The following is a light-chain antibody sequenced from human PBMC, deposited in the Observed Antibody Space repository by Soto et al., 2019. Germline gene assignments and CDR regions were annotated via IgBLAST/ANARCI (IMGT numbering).Light chain of an antibody. CDR3: QQSGSSPRT. CDR2: SAS. V-gene: IGKV3-20*01. J-gene: IGKJ1*01. CDR1: QSVSSNY. Sequence: EIVLTQSPGTLSLSPGERATLSCRASQSVSSNYLAWYQQKPGQAPRLLIYSASTRATGIPDRFSGSGSGTDVSLTISRLEPEDFAVYYCQQSGSSPRTFGQGTKVEVK.